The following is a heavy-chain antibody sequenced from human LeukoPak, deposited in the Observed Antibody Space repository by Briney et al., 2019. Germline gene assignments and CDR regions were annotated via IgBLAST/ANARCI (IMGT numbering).Heavy chain of an antibody. CDR3: APSGTYYERRYYFDY. Sequence: ASVKVSCKASGYTFTGYYMHWVRQAPGQGLEWMGWINPNSGGTNYAQKFQGRVTMTRDTSISTAYMELSSLKSDDTAVYYCAPSGTYYERRYYFDYWGQGTLVTVSS. CDR2: INPNSGGT. CDR1: GYTFTGYY. J-gene: IGHJ4*02. D-gene: IGHD1-26*01. V-gene: IGHV1-2*02.